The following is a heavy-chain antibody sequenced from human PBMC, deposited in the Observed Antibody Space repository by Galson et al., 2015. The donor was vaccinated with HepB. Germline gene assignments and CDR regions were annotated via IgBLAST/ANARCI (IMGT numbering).Heavy chain of an antibody. J-gene: IGHJ4*02. D-gene: IGHD4-23*01. CDR2: IIPSGGIT. CDR1: GYTFMNYY. CDR3: ARYGGSALDY. V-gene: IGHV1-46*03. Sequence: SVKASCKASGYTFMNYYMHWVRQAPGQGLEWMGIIIPSGGITTYAQKLQGRLTITRDTSTSTVYMELTSLRSDDTAVYYCARYGGSALDYWGQGALVTVSS.